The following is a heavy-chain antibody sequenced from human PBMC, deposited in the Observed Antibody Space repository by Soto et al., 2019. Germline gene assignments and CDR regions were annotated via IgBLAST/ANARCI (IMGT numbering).Heavy chain of an antibody. CDR1: GFTFSSYD. V-gene: IGHV3-64*01. D-gene: IGHD1-7*01. J-gene: IGHJ4*02. Sequence: EVQLAESGGGMVQPGGSLRLSCVASGFTFSSYDMHCVRQAPGKGLEYVSSISSNGGTTYYGNSVKGRFTISRDNSKNPLYLQMGSLRAEDMAVYYCVRRVSGNYDYWGQGTLVTVSS. CDR2: ISSNGGTT. CDR3: VRRVSGNYDY.